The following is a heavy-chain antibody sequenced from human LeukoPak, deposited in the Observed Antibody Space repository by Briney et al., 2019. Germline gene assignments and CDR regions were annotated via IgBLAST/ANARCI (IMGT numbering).Heavy chain of an antibody. Sequence: ASVKVSCKASGGTFSSYAISWVRQAPGQGLEWMGRIIPIFGTANYAQELQGRVTITTDESTSTAYMELSSPRSEDTAVYYCAREDYCSGGSCYFRWQDAFDIWGQGTMVTVSS. D-gene: IGHD2-15*01. CDR2: IIPIFGTA. CDR3: AREDYCSGGSCYFRWQDAFDI. V-gene: IGHV1-69*05. J-gene: IGHJ3*02. CDR1: GGTFSSYA.